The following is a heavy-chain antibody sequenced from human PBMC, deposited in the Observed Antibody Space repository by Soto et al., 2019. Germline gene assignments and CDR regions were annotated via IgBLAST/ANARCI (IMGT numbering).Heavy chain of an antibody. CDR3: ARHNRYSSTWFEGWFDP. V-gene: IGHV5-51*03. CDR1: GYSFTNYW. J-gene: IGHJ5*02. D-gene: IGHD6-13*01. CDR2: IHPGDSDT. Sequence: EVQLVQSGAEVKKAGESLKISCQSSGYSFTNYWVGWVRQIPGRGLEWMGIIHPGDSDTRYSPFFQGQVTISADKSISTAYLQWSSLKASDTAMYYCARHNRYSSTWFEGWFDPWGQGTLVTVSS.